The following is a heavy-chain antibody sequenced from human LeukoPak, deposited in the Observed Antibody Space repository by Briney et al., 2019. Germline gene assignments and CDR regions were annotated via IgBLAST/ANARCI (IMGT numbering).Heavy chain of an antibody. CDR3: ARLLLGYYFDP. D-gene: IGHD2-15*01. V-gene: IGHV4-38-2*01. CDR1: GYSISSGYY. J-gene: IGHJ4*02. CDR2: IYHSGSA. Sequence: SETLSLTCAVSGYSISSGYYWGWIRQPPGKGLEWLGYIYHSGSAYYNPSLKSRVTISGDTSKNQFSLKLTSVTAADTAVYYCARLLLGYYFDPWGQGTLVTVSS.